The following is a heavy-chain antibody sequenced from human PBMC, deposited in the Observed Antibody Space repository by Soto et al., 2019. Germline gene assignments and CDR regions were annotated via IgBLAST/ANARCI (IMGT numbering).Heavy chain of an antibody. J-gene: IGHJ5*02. CDR2: IFSNDEK. V-gene: IGHV2-26*04. D-gene: IGHD6-13*01. CDR3: ASTSSTSWYWFDP. Sequence: QVTVKESGPVLVKPTETLTLTCTVSGFSLSNAGLGVSWIRQPPGKALEWLAHIFSNDEKSYSTSLKTRLTASXDXXKSQVVLTMTNMDPVDTATYYCASTSSTSWYWFDPWGQGTLVTVSS. CDR1: GFSLSNAGLG.